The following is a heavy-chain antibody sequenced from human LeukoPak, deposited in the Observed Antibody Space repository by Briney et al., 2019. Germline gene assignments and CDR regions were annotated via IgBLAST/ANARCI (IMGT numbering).Heavy chain of an antibody. D-gene: IGHD3-16*01. J-gene: IGHJ4*02. CDR2: ISSSSYI. CDR1: GFTFSSYS. V-gene: IGHV3-21*01. CDR3: AREGDLYGYYFDY. Sequence: GGSLRLSCAASGFTFSSYSMNWVHQAPGKGLEWVSSISSSSYIYYADSVKGRFTISRDNAKNSLYLQMNSLRAEDTAVYYCAREGDLYGYYFDYWGQGTLVTVSS.